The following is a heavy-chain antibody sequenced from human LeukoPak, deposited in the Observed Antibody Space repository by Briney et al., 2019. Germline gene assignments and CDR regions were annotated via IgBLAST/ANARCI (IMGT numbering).Heavy chain of an antibody. Sequence: SLNLSSKASGGTFTIYAIKWVRHAPGQGLEWMGGIITIYGTPNDAQKFQGRVTITADESTSTVHMELRSLRSEDTAVYYCASRYCRSASCYEDWDYYYYYMDVWGKGSTVIVS. CDR1: GGTFTIYA. J-gene: IGHJ6*03. CDR3: ASRYCRSASCYEDWDYYYYYMDV. D-gene: IGHD2-2*01. V-gene: IGHV1-69*13. CDR2: IITIYGTP.